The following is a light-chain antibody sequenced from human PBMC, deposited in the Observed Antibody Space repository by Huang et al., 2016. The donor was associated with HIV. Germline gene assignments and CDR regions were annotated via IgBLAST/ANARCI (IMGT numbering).Light chain of an antibody. CDR1: QRVNNN. Sequence: EVMMAQSPATLSVSPGERATLSCRASQRVNNNLAWYQHKPGQTPRLLIYGASTRATGSPARFRGSGSGTECTLTISSLQSEDFAVYYCQHYNNWPPSWTFGQGTKVEIK. CDR2: GAS. V-gene: IGKV3-15*01. J-gene: IGKJ1*01. CDR3: QHYNNWPPSWT.